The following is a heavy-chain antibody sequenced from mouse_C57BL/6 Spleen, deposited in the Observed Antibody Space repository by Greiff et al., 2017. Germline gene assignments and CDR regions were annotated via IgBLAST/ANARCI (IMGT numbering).Heavy chain of an antibody. V-gene: IGHV5-4*01. J-gene: IGHJ2*01. D-gene: IGHD1-1*01. CDR1: GFTFSSYA. CDR2: ISDGGSYT. CDR3: ARETTVVADY. Sequence: EVQGVESGGGLVKPGGSLKLSCAASGFTFSSYAMSWVRQTPEKRLEWVATISDGGSYTYYPDNVKGRFTISRDNAKNNLYLQMSHLKSEDTAMYYCARETTVVADYWGQGTTLTVSS.